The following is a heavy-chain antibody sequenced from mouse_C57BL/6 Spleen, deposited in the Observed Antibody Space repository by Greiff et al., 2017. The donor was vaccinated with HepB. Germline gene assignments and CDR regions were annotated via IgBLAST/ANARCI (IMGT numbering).Heavy chain of an antibody. J-gene: IGHJ3*01. CDR2: IDPEDGET. CDR3: ASPYGSSYGWFAY. CDR1: GFNIQDYY. V-gene: IGHV14-2*01. D-gene: IGHD1-1*01. Sequence: VQLQQSGAELVKPGASVKLSCTASGFNIQDYYMHWVKQRTEKGLEWIGRIDPEDGETKYAPKFQGKATITADTASNTAYLQLSSLTSEDTAVYYCASPYGSSYGWFAYWGQGTLVTVSA.